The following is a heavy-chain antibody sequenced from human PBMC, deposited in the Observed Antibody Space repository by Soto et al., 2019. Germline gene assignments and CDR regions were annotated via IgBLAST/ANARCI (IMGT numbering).Heavy chain of an antibody. J-gene: IGHJ6*02. V-gene: IGHV4-31*03. CDR3: ARDGAERFLEWLPDNPNLYGMDV. CDR1: GGSISSGGYY. CDR2: IYYSGST. D-gene: IGHD3-3*01. Sequence: PSETLSLTCTVSGGSISSGGYYWSWIRQHPGKGLEWIGYIYYSGSTYYNPSLKSRVTISVDTSKNQFSLKLSSVTAADTAVYYCARDGAERFLEWLPDNPNLYGMDVWGQGTTVTVSS.